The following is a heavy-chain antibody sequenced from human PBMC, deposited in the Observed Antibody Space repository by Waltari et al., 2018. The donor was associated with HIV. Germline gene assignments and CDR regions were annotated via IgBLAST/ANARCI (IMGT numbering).Heavy chain of an antibody. CDR1: GFTFNKYW. Sequence: EVQLVESGGGLVQPGGSLRLSCAASGFTFNKYWMTWVRQVPGKGLEWVANIKQDESEKYYVDSLKGRFTISRDNAKNSLFLQMNSLRVEDTAVYYCAREALYDSSGYYFDYWGQGTLVTVSS. V-gene: IGHV3-7*01. CDR2: IKQDESEK. D-gene: IGHD3-22*01. CDR3: AREALYDSSGYYFDY. J-gene: IGHJ4*02.